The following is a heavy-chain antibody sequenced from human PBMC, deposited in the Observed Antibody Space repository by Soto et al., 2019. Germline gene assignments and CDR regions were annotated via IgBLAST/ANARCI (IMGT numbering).Heavy chain of an antibody. D-gene: IGHD2-15*01. V-gene: IGHV3-33*01. Sequence: QVQLVESGGGVVQPGRSLRLSCAASGFTFNTYGMHWVRQAPGKGLEWVAVIWYDGSKKYYADSVKGRFTISRDNSKNTMYLQMNRLRAEDTAVYYCARIDCTGGSCRPYAYYDMAVWGQGTTVTVS. CDR2: IWYDGSKK. J-gene: IGHJ6*02. CDR3: ARIDCTGGSCRPYAYYDMAV. CDR1: GFTFNTYG.